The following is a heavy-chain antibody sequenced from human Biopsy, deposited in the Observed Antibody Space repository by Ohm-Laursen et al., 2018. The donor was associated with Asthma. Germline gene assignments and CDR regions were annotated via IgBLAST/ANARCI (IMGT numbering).Heavy chain of an antibody. Sequence: SDTLSLTCSVSGGSITSFYWSWIRQPPGRGLEWIGYIYFSGNTNYNPSLKSRVTISIDTSKNHFSLKLTSVTAADTAVYYCARGFGSSLSYPDAFDIWGQGTMVTVS. CDR3: ARGFGSSLSYPDAFDI. D-gene: IGHD2-2*01. J-gene: IGHJ3*02. CDR1: GGSITSFY. CDR2: IYFSGNT. V-gene: IGHV4-59*07.